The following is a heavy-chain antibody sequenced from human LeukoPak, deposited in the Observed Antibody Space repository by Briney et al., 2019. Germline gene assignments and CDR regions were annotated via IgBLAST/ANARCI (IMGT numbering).Heavy chain of an antibody. CDR2: IYTSGST. D-gene: IGHD2-15*01. Sequence: PSETLSLTCTVSGGSISSYYWSWIRQPAGKGREWIGRIYTSGSTNYNPSLKSRVTMSVDTSKNQFSLKLSSVTAADTAVYYCARDGHCSGGSCYSYYYYYYMDVWGKGTTVTVSS. CDR3: ARDGHCSGGSCYSYYYYYYMDV. CDR1: GGSISSYY. J-gene: IGHJ6*03. V-gene: IGHV4-4*07.